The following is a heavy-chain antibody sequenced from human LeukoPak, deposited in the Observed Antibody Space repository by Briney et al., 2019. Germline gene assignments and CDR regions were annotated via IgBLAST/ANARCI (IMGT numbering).Heavy chain of an antibody. D-gene: IGHD5-24*01. J-gene: IGHJ5*02. CDR2: IYYSGST. Sequence: SETLSLTCTVSGGPINSYYWSWIRQPPGKGLEWIGYIYYSGSTNYNPSLKSRVTISVDTSKNQFSLKMSSVTAADTAVYYCARARDGHINNWFDPWGQGTLVTVSS. V-gene: IGHV4-59*01. CDR1: GGPINSYY. CDR3: ARARDGHINNWFDP.